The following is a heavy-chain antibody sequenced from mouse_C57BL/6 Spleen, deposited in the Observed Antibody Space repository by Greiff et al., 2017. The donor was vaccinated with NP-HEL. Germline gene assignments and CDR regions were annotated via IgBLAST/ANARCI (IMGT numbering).Heavy chain of an antibody. CDR3: TSPAQASLFAY. CDR2: INPNNGGT. CDR1: GYTFTDYY. D-gene: IGHD3-2*02. J-gene: IGHJ3*01. Sequence: EVQLQQSGPELVKPGASVKISCKASGYTFTDYYMNWVKQSHGKSLEWIGDINPNNGGTSYNQKFKGKATLTVDKSSSTAYMGLRSLTSEDSAVYYCTSPAQASLFAYWGQGTLVTVSA. V-gene: IGHV1-26*01.